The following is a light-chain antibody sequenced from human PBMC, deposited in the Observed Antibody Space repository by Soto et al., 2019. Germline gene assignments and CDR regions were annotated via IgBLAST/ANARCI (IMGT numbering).Light chain of an antibody. Sequence: DIHMTHSPSTLSASLGDRVTITCRASQTISRWLDWYQQKPGKAPKLLIYKASTLKSGSPSRFSGSGSGTEFTLTIISLQPDDFATYYCQHYNRFSVAFGQGTKVDIK. V-gene: IGKV1-5*03. CDR1: QTISRW. CDR3: QHYNRFSVA. J-gene: IGKJ1*01. CDR2: KAS.